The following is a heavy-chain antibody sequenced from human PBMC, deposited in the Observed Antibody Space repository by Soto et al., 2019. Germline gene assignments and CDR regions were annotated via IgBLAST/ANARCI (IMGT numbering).Heavy chain of an antibody. CDR1: GYTFTTYD. J-gene: IGHJ6*03. Sequence: ASVKVSCKASGYTFTTYDINWVRQATGQGLEWMGWMNPNSGNTGYAQKFQGRVTMTRDTSKTTAYMELSSLRSEDTAVYYCARSSSWYPMDVWGKGTTVTVSS. CDR2: MNPNSGNT. D-gene: IGHD6-13*01. V-gene: IGHV1-8*01. CDR3: ARSSSWYPMDV.